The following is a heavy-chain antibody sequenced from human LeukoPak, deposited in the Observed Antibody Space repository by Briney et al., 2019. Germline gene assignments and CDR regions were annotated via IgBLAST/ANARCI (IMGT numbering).Heavy chain of an antibody. Sequence: SETLSLTCTVSGGSISSGGYYWSWIRQPPGKGLEWIGYIYHSGSTYYNPSLKSRVTISVDRSKNQFSLKLSSVTAADTAVYYCARAARDAAARYYYYYMDVWGKGTTVTVSS. V-gene: IGHV4-30-2*01. J-gene: IGHJ6*03. D-gene: IGHD6-6*01. CDR1: GGSISSGGYY. CDR2: IYHSGST. CDR3: ARAARDAAARYYYYYMDV.